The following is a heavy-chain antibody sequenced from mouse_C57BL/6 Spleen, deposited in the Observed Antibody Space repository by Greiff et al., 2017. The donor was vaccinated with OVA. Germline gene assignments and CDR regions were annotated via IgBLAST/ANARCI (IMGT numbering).Heavy chain of an antibody. CDR1: GFNIKDDY. J-gene: IGHJ2*01. D-gene: IGHD1-1*02. CDR2: IDPENGDT. V-gene: IGHV14-4*01. Sequence: EVKLVESGAELVRPGASVKLSCTASGFNIKDDYMHWVKQRPEQGLEWIGWIDPENGDTEYASKFQGKATITADTSSNTAYLQLSSLTSEDTAVYYCTRYGPDDYWGQGTTLTVSS. CDR3: TRYGPDDY.